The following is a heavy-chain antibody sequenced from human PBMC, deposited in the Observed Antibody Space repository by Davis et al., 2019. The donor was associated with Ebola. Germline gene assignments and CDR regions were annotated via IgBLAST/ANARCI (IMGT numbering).Heavy chain of an antibody. CDR1: GYTFTSYD. V-gene: IGHV1-8*01. Sequence: ASVQVSCKASGYTFTSYDINWVRQATGQGLEWMGWMNPNSGNTGYAQKFQGRVTMPRNTSISTAYMELSSLRSEDTAVYYCATFTLLEWLSEQGEDYYYDGMDVWGQGTTVTVSS. CDR3: ATFTLLEWLSEQGEDYYYDGMDV. D-gene: IGHD3-3*01. CDR2: MNPNSGNT. J-gene: IGHJ6*02.